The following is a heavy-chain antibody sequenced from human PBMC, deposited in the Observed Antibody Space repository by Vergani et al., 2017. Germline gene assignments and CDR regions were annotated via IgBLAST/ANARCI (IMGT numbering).Heavy chain of an antibody. Sequence: QVQLVQSGAEVKKPGSSVKVSCKASGGTFSSYAISWVRQAPGQGLEWMGGIIPIFGTANYAQKFQGRVTITADESTSTAYMELSSLRSEDTAVYYCARGARIDYDSSGWPLGWFDPWGQGTLVTVSS. CDR2: IIPIFGTA. CDR1: GGTFSSYA. V-gene: IGHV1-69*12. D-gene: IGHD3-22*01. J-gene: IGHJ5*02. CDR3: ARGARIDYDSSGWPLGWFDP.